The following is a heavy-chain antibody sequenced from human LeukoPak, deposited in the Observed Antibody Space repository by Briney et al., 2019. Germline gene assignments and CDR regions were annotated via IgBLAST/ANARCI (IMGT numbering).Heavy chain of an antibody. CDR1: GYTFTNYA. J-gene: IGHJ6*03. V-gene: IGHV1-3*03. CDR3: ARGGLITMVRGPLRYYYMDV. Sequence: ASVKVSCKASGYTFTNYAMHWVRQAPGQRLEWMGWINAGNGNTKYSQGFQGRVTITRDTSASTAYMELGSLTSEDTAVYYCARGGLITMVRGPLRYYYMDVWGKGTTVTISS. CDR2: INAGNGNT. D-gene: IGHD3-10*01.